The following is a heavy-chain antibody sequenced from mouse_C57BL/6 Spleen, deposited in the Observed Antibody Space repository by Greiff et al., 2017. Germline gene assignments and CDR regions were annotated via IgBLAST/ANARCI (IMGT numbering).Heavy chain of an antibody. V-gene: IGHV1-80*01. CDR3: ARAGYYDYDGY. CDR1: GYAFSSYW. CDR2: IYPGDGDT. J-gene: IGHJ2*01. D-gene: IGHD2-4*01. Sequence: VQLVESGAELVKPGASVKISCKASGYAFSSYWMNWVKQRPGKGLEWIGQIYPGDGDTNYNGKFKGKATLTADKSSSTAYMQLSSLTSEDSAVYFCARAGYYDYDGYWGQGTTLTVSS.